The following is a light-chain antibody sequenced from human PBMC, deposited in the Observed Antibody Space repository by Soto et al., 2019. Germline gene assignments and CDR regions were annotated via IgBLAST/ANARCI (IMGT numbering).Light chain of an antibody. Sequence: QSVLTQPASVSGSPGQSITISCTGTNSDVGGYNYVSWYQQYPGKAPKLMIYEVSNRPSGVSNRFSGSKSGNTASLTISGLQAEDEADYYCSSYTSNTILFGGGTKLTVL. J-gene: IGLJ2*01. CDR2: EVS. CDR1: NSDVGGYNY. V-gene: IGLV2-14*01. CDR3: SSYTSNTIL.